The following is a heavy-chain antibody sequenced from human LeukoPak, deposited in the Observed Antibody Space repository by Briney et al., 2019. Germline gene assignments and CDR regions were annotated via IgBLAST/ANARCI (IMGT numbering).Heavy chain of an antibody. CDR3: TRRNYYGSGSTTFDP. CDR1: GGSISGGSSY. D-gene: IGHD3-10*01. Sequence: SETLSLTCTVSGGSISGGSSYWGWLRQPPGKGLEWIGTIYYDGSTYYNPSLKSRVTMSVDTSNNQFSLHLTSLTAADTAVYYCTRRNYYGSGSTTFDPWGQGALVTVSS. V-gene: IGHV4-39*07. CDR2: IYYDGST. J-gene: IGHJ5*02.